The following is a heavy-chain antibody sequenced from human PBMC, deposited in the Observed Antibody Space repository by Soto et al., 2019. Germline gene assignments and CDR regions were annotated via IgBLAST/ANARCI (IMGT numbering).Heavy chain of an antibody. V-gene: IGHV3-48*04. CDR2: ISSSSSRI. CDR1: GFSFNTYA. Sequence: EVQLVESGGGLIQPGGSLRLSCAASGFSFNTYAMNWVRQAPGKGLEWISYISSSSSRIYYADPVKGRFTLSRDNAKNSLYLQMNSLRAEDTAVYYCASDPGIAAAGMDYWGQGTLVTVSS. J-gene: IGHJ4*02. D-gene: IGHD6-25*01. CDR3: ASDPGIAAAGMDY.